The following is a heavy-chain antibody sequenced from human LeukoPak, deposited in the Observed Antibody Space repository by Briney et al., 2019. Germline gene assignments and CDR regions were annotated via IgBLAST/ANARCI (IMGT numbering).Heavy chain of an antibody. Sequence: GGSLRLSCAASGFTFSSYGMHWVRQAPGKGLEWVAVIWYDGSNKYYADSVKGRFTISRDNSKNTLYLQMNSLRAEDTAVYYCASQGSDYYGMDVWGQGTTVTVSS. J-gene: IGHJ6*02. D-gene: IGHD3-10*01. V-gene: IGHV3-33*08. CDR2: IWYDGSNK. CDR3: ASQGSDYYGMDV. CDR1: GFTFSSYG.